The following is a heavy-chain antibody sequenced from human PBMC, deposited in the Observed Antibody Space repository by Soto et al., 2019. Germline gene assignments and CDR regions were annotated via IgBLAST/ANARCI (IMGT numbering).Heavy chain of an antibody. V-gene: IGHV5-51*01. CDR2: IYPGDSDT. CDR1: GYSFTSYW. D-gene: IGHD5-18*01. J-gene: IGHJ6*02. Sequence: ESPKISCKGSGYSFTSYWIAWVREIPGKGLEWMGNIYPGDSDTRYSPSFQGQVTISADKSFSTAYLQWSSLKASDTAMYYCARPGNGYKAIYYGLDVWGQGTTVTVSS. CDR3: ARPGNGYKAIYYGLDV.